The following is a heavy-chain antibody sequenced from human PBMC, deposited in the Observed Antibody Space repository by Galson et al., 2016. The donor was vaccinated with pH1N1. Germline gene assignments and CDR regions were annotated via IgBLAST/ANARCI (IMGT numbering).Heavy chain of an antibody. Sequence: SLRLSCAASGFTFSRYWMHWVRQAPGKGLEWVANIKEDGSAIYHVDSVKGRFTISRDNARDSLYLQMNNLRAEDTAVYYCARFTGGAWGQGTLVTVSS. D-gene: IGHD2-8*02. V-gene: IGHV3-7*01. CDR2: IKEDGSAI. CDR1: GFTFSRYW. J-gene: IGHJ4*02. CDR3: ARFTGGA.